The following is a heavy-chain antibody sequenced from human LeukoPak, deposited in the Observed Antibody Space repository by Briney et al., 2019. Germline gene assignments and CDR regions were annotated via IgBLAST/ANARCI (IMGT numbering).Heavy chain of an antibody. D-gene: IGHD3-9*01. V-gene: IGHV3-23*01. Sequence: PGGSLRLSCTASGFTFSSSAMTWVRQAPGKGLEWVSSISGSVGNTYYADSVKGRFTISRDSSKSTLYLQMNSLRADDTAVYYCAKANILAGRSYNYCGWDVWGQGTTVTVSS. CDR1: GFTFSSSA. CDR2: ISGSVGNT. J-gene: IGHJ6*02. CDR3: AKANILAGRSYNYCGWDV.